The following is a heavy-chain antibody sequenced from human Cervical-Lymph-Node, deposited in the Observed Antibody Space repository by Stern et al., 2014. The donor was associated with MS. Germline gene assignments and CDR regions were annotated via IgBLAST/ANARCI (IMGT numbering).Heavy chain of an antibody. D-gene: IGHD3-22*01. V-gene: IGHV3-74*01. Sequence: EVHLVESGGGLVQPGESLRLSCAASGFTFTNYWMHWVRQPPGKGLVWVSRINADGSSTDYADSVKGRFTISRDNDNNTLYLQMNSLRAEDTAVYYCARDRGGNYYEGTQYGAQGTLVIVSS. CDR2: INADGSST. CDR3: ARDRGGNYYEGTQY. CDR1: GFTFTNYW. J-gene: IGHJ4*02.